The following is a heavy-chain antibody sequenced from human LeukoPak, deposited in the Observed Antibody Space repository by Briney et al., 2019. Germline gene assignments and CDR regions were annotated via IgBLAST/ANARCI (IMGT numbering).Heavy chain of an antibody. D-gene: IGHD3-22*01. CDR3: ARGRPYYDSSGYTPHFDY. CDR1: GGSFSGYY. V-gene: IGHV4-34*01. Sequence: PSETLSLTCAVYGGSFSGYYWSWIRQPPGKGLEWIGEINHSGSTNYNPSLKSRVTISVDTSKNQFSLKLSSVTAADTAVYYCARGRPYYDSSGYTPHFDYWGQGTLVTVSS. J-gene: IGHJ4*02. CDR2: INHSGST.